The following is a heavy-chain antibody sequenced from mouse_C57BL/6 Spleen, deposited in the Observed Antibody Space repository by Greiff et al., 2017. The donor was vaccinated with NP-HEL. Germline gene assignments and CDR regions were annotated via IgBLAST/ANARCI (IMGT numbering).Heavy chain of an antibody. V-gene: IGHV1-81*01. CDR1: GYTFTSYG. J-gene: IGHJ2*01. D-gene: IGHD1-1*01. Sequence: VHLVESGAELARPGASVKLSCKASGYTFTSYGISWVKQRTGQGLEWIGEIYPRSGNTYYNEKFKGKATLTADKSSSTAYMELRSLTSEDSAVYFCARSYYYGSSLYYFDYWGQGTTLTVSS. CDR2: IYPRSGNT. CDR3: ARSYYYGSSLYYFDY.